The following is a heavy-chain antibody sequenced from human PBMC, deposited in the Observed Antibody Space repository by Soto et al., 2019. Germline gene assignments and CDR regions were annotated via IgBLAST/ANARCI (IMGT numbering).Heavy chain of an antibody. CDR3: ARAYSSGWYRDFDY. J-gene: IGHJ4*02. Sequence: EVQLVESGGGLVEPGGSPRLSCAASGFTFSSYSMNWVRQAPGKGLEWVSSISSSSSYIYYADSVKGRFTISRDNAKNSLYLQMNSLRAEDTAVYYCARAYSSGWYRDFDYWGQGTLVTVSS. V-gene: IGHV3-21*01. CDR1: GFTFSSYS. D-gene: IGHD6-19*01. CDR2: ISSSSSYI.